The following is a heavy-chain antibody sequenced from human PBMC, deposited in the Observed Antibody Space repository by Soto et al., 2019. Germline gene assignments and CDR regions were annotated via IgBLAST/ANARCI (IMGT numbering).Heavy chain of an antibody. V-gene: IGHV3-30-3*01. Sequence: QVQLVESGGGVVQPGRSLRLSCAASGFTFSSYAMHWVRQAPGKGLEWVAVISYDGSNKYYADSVKGRFTISRDNSKNTRYLQMNSLRAEDTAVYYCARVTLIPIAVADFDAFDIWGQGTMVTVSS. CDR3: ARVTLIPIAVADFDAFDI. J-gene: IGHJ3*02. D-gene: IGHD6-19*01. CDR1: GFTFSSYA. CDR2: ISYDGSNK.